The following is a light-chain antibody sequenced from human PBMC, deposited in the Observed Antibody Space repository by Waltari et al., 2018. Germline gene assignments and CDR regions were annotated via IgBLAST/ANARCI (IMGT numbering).Light chain of an antibody. CDR3: CSYTRSSTYV. V-gene: IGLV2-14*01. J-gene: IGLJ1*01. CDR2: DVN. Sequence: QSALPQPASVSGSPGQSITISCTGTRSDIGTYHYLSWYQQYPGKAPKLMIYDVNKRPSGVSDRFSGSKSGNTVSLTISGLQAEDEADYYCCSYTRSSTYVFGTATQVTVL. CDR1: RSDIGTYHY.